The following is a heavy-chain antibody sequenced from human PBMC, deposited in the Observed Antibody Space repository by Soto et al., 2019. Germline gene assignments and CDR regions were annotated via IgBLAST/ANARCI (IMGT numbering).Heavy chain of an antibody. CDR2: ISASSGKI. CDR3: TQWDGYADV. D-gene: IGHD1-26*01. Sequence: EVLLLESGEGLVQPGGSLRLSCAASGFTSGTTWVRQTPGRGLEWVSGISASSGKIFYAESVRGRFTISKDNSKNTLYLQMDSLRDDDTAIYFCTQWDGYADVWGQGTTVIVSS. CDR1: GFTSGT. V-gene: IGHV3-23*01. J-gene: IGHJ6*02.